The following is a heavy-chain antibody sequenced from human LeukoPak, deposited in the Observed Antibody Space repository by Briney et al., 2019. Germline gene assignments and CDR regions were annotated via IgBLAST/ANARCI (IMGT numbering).Heavy chain of an antibody. Sequence: GGSLRLSCAASGFSFSSYGMHWVRQAPGKGLEWVAFISYDGSNKYYADSVKGRFTISRDNSKNTLYLQMNSLRAEDTAVYYCAKETTYYDSSGYYPGALDYWGQGTLVTVSS. CDR1: GFSFSSYG. D-gene: IGHD3-22*01. V-gene: IGHV3-30*02. J-gene: IGHJ4*02. CDR2: ISYDGSNK. CDR3: AKETTYYDSSGYYPGALDY.